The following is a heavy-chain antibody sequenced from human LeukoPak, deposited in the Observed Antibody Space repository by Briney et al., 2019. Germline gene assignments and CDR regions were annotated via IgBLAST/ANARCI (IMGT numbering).Heavy chain of an antibody. V-gene: IGHV4-31*03. CDR3: ARTVMIRFGGVNWFDP. CDR2: ISYSGST. CDR1: GASISSGGFY. D-gene: IGHD3-16*01. Sequence: SETLSLTCTVSGASISSGGFYWSWIRQLPGKGLEWVGHISYSGSTYYNPSLESRVAISVDTSKTHFSLKLSSVTAADTAVYYCARTVMIRFGGVNWFDPWGQGSLVTVSS. J-gene: IGHJ5*02.